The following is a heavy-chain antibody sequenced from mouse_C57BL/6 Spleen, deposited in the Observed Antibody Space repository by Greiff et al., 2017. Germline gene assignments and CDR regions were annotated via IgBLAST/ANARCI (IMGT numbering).Heavy chain of an antibody. CDR3: SYDNDGYFDV. CDR1: GYSFTDYN. Sequence: LQEPGPELVKPGASVKISCKASGYSFTDYNMNWVKQSNGKSLEWIGVINPNYGTTSYNQKFKGKATLTVDQSSSTAYMQLNSLTSEDSAVYYYSYDNDGYFDVWGTGTTVTVSS. V-gene: IGHV1-39*01. CDR2: INPNYGTT. D-gene: IGHD2-4*01. J-gene: IGHJ1*03.